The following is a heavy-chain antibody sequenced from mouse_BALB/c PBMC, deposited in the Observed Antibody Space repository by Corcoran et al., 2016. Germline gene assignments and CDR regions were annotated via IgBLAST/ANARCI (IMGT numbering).Heavy chain of an antibody. J-gene: IGHJ3*01. CDR3: TREYNGYPFAY. CDR1: GYTFTSYY. V-gene: IGHV1S81*02. Sequence: QVQLQQPGAELVKPGASVKLSCKASGYTFTSYYMYWVKQRPGQGLEWIGGINPSNGGTNFNEKFKSKATLTVDKSSSTAYMQLSSLTSEDSAVYDCTREYNGYPFAYWGQGTLVTVSA. CDR2: INPSNGGT. D-gene: IGHD2-14*01.